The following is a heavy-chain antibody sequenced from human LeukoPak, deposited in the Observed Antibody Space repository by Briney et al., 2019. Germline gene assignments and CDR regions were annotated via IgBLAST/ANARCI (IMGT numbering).Heavy chain of an antibody. Sequence: SETLSLTCAVYGGSFSGYYWSWIRQPPGKGLEWIGEINHSGSTNYNPSLKSRVTISVDTSKNQFSLKLSSVTAADTAVYYCARHLVGAPHWYFDLWGRGTLVTVSS. J-gene: IGHJ2*01. D-gene: IGHD1-26*01. CDR2: INHSGST. CDR3: ARHLVGAPHWYFDL. V-gene: IGHV4-34*01. CDR1: GGSFSGYY.